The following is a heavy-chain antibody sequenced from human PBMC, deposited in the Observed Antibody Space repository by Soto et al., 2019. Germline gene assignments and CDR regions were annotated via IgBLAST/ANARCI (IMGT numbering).Heavy chain of an antibody. Sequence: EVQLVESGGGLVQPGGSLRLSCAASGFTFSSYDMHWVRQATGKGLEWVSAIGTAGDTYYPGSVKGRFTISRENAKNSLYLQMNSLRAGDTAVYYCARDAGYGSGNAFDIWGQGTMVTVSS. CDR3: ARDAGYGSGNAFDI. V-gene: IGHV3-13*01. CDR2: IGTAGDT. D-gene: IGHD3-10*01. J-gene: IGHJ3*02. CDR1: GFTFSSYD.